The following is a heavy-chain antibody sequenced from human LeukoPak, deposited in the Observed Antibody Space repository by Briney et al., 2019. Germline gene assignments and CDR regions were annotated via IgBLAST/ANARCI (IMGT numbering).Heavy chain of an antibody. CDR1: GYTFTSYG. CDR2: ISAYNGNT. J-gene: IGHJ3*02. CDR3: ARGGGLDSSGYYYDAFDI. V-gene: IGHV1-18*01. Sequence: ASVKVSCKASGYTFTSYGISWVRQAPGQGLEWMGWISAYNGNTNYAQKLQGRVTMTTDTSTSTAYMELRSLRSDDTAVYYCARGGGLDSSGYYYDAFDIWGQGTIVTVSS. D-gene: IGHD3-22*01.